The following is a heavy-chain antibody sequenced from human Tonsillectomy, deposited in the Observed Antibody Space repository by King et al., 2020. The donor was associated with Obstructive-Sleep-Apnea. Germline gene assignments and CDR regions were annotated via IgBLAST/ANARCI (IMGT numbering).Heavy chain of an antibody. V-gene: IGHV4-31*03. CDR3: ASASTVHGDYESDWFDP. CDR1: GGSISSGGYY. CDR2: IYYSGST. D-gene: IGHD4-17*01. J-gene: IGHJ5*02. Sequence: QLQESGPGLVKPSQTLSLTCTVSGGSISSGGYYWSWIRQHPGKGLEWIGYIYYSGSTYYNPSLKSRVTISVDTSKNQFSLKLSSVTAADTAVYYCASASTVHGDYESDWFDPWGQGTLVTVSS.